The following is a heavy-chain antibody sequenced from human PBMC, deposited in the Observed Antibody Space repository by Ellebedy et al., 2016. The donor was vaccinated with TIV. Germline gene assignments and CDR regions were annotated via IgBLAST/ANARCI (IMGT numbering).Heavy chain of an antibody. CDR1: GFTFSNYW. V-gene: IGHV3-7*01. D-gene: IGHD2-8*01. CDR2: IKQDGSEK. Sequence: GGSLRLSCGTSGFTFSNYWMTWVRQAPGKVLEWVANIKQDGSEKYYVDSVKGRFSISRDNTKNSLYLQMNSLTDEDTAVYYCARDQWLGRTYYFDYWGQGTLVTVSS. CDR3: ARDQWLGRTYYFDY. J-gene: IGHJ4*02.